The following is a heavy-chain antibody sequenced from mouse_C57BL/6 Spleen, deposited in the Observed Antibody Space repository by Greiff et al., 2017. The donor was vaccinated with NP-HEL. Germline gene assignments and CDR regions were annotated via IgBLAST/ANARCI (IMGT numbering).Heavy chain of an antibody. CDR2: ISSGGSYT. D-gene: IGHD2-2*01. Sequence: EVMLVESGGDLVKPGGSLKLSCAASGFTFSSYGMSWVRQTPDKRLEWVATISSGGSYTYYPDSVKGRFTISRDNAKNTLYLQMSSLKSEDTAMYYCARRWLEAWFAYWGQVTLVTVSA. V-gene: IGHV5-6*02. J-gene: IGHJ3*01. CDR1: GFTFSSYG. CDR3: ARRWLEAWFAY.